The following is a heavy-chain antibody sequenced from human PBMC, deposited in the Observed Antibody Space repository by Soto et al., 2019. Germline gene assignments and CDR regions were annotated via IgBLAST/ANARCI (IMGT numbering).Heavy chain of an antibody. CDR2: INAGNGNT. CDR1: GYTFTSYA. V-gene: IGHV1-3*01. CDR3: ARDWYCTNGVCYPLRDY. Sequence: ASVKVSCKASGYTFTSYAMHWVRQAPGQRLEWMVWINAGNGNTKYSQKFQGRVTITRDTSASTAYMELSSLRSEDTAVYYCARDWYCTNGVCYPLRDYWGQGTLVTVSS. J-gene: IGHJ4*02. D-gene: IGHD2-8*01.